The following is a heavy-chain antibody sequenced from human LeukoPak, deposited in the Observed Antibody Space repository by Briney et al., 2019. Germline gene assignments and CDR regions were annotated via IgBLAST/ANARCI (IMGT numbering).Heavy chain of an antibody. CDR2: IYSSGST. Sequence: SETLSLTCTVSGGSISSGSYYWSWIRQPAGEGLEWIGCIYSSGSTNYNPSLKSRITISVDTSKNQFFLKLSAMTAADPGVYYCARDIGSYDFWSGYPYNLNSREYYIDYWGQGTLVTVSS. D-gene: IGHD3-3*01. V-gene: IGHV4-61*02. CDR3: ARDIGSYDFWSGYPYNLNSREYYIDY. CDR1: GGSISSGSYY. J-gene: IGHJ4*02.